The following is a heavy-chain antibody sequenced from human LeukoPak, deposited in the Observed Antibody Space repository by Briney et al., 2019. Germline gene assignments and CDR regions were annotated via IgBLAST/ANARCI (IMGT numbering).Heavy chain of an antibody. Sequence: SETLSLTCTVSGGSISSDYWSWIRQPPGKGLEWIGYIYYRGSTNYNPSLKSRVTISVDTSKNQFSLKLSSVTAADTAVYYCARLSGYSSGHYYSDYWGQGTLVAVSS. D-gene: IGHD3-22*01. CDR1: GGSISSDY. CDR3: ARLSGYSSGHYYSDY. V-gene: IGHV4-59*01. J-gene: IGHJ4*02. CDR2: IYYRGST.